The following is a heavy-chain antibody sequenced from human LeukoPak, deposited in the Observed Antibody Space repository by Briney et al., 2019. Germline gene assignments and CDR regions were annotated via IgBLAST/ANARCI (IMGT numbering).Heavy chain of an antibody. CDR1: GFTFGDYG. CDR2: INWNGGNT. J-gene: IGHJ4*02. CDR3: ARDRGWLQYIDY. V-gene: IGHV3-20*04. D-gene: IGHD5-24*01. Sequence: PGGSLRLSCAASGFTFGDYGMSWVRQAPGKGLEWVSSINWNGGNTAYADSVKGRFTISRDTAKDSLYLQLNSLRADDTALYYCARDRGWLQYIDYWGQGTLVTVSS.